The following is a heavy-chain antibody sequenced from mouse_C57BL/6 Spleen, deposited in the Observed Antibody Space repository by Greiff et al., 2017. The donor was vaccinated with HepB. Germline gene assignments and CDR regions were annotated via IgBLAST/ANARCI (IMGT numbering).Heavy chain of an antibody. V-gene: IGHV1-64*01. CDR3: ARQALYYSEDY. J-gene: IGHJ2*01. CDR2: IHPNSGST. CDR1: GYTFTSYW. Sequence: QVQLQQPGAELVKPGASVKLSCKASGYTFTSYWMHWVKQRPGQGLEWIGMIHPNSGSTNYNEKFKSKATLTVDKSSSTAYMQLSSLTSEDSAVYYCARQALYYSEDYWGQGTTLTVSS. D-gene: IGHD2-13*01.